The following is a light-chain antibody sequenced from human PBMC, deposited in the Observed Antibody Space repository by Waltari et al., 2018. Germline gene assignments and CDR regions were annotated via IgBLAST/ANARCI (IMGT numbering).Light chain of an antibody. CDR1: GRDVGDFNS. CDR3: CSYAGIWV. J-gene: IGLJ3*02. CDR2: DVS. Sequence: QSALTQPRSVSGSPGQSVTISCAGTGRDVGDFNSVSWYQQHPGKAPKLVIFDVSKRPSGVPDRFSGSKSGTSASLTVSGLQAEDEADYYCCSYAGIWVFGGGTKLTVL. V-gene: IGLV2-11*01.